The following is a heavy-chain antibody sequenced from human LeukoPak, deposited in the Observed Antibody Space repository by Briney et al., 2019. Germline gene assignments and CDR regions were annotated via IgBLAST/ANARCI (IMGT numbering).Heavy chain of an antibody. V-gene: IGHV3-23*01. CDR3: AKDRGIVEVRYFQH. CDR1: GFTFSSYA. CDR2: ISGSGGST. J-gene: IGHJ1*01. Sequence: GGSLRLSCAASGFTFSSYAMIWVRQAPGKGLEWVSAISGSGGSTYYADSVKGRFTISRDNSKNTLYLQMNSLRAEDTAVYYCAKDRGIVEVRYFQHWGQGTLVTVSP. D-gene: IGHD3-22*01.